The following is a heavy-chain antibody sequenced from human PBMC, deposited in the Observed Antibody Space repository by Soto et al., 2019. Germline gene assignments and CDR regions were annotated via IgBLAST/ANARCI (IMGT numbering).Heavy chain of an antibody. Sequence: GGSLRLSCAASGFTFSAYWMHWVRQAPGNGLVWVSRTNTDGTATTYADSVEGRFTISRDNAKNMLYLQMNSLRAEDTAVYYCTRGHYYGMDVWGQGTTVTVSS. J-gene: IGHJ6*02. CDR1: GFTFSAYW. V-gene: IGHV3-74*03. CDR2: TNTDGTAT. CDR3: TRGHYYGMDV.